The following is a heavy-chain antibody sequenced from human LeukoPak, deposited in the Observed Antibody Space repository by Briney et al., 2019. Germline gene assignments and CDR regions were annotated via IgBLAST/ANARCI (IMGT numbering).Heavy chain of an antibody. CDR1: GFSFSDYG. J-gene: IGHJ4*02. CDR2: IRYDGSNE. CDR3: ASDSEWGGRDVFDY. D-gene: IGHD3-3*01. V-gene: IGHV3-30*02. Sequence: GGSLRLSCVTAGFSFSDYGMHWVRHAPAKGLEWVAYIRYDGSNENYADSVKGRVTISRDNSKNTLFLQMNSLRREDMAVYYCASDSEWGGRDVFDYWGQGMLVPVSS.